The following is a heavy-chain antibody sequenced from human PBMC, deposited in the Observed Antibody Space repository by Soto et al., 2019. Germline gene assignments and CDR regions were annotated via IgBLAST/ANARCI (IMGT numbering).Heavy chain of an antibody. CDR1: GFTFSSYG. CDR3: AREIPNPPYYYYYMDV. V-gene: IGHV3-33*01. J-gene: IGHJ6*03. CDR2: IWYDGSNK. D-gene: IGHD2-8*01. Sequence: GGSLRLSCAASGFTFSSYGMHWVRQAPGKGLEWVAVIWYDGSNKYYADSVKGRFTISRDNSKNTLYLQMNSLRAEDTAVYYCAREIPNPPYYYYYMDVWGKGTTVTSP.